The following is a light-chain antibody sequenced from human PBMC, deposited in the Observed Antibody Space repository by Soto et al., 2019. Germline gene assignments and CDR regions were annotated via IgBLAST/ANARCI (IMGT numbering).Light chain of an antibody. CDR3: QKYNSAPQT. CDR1: QGINND. Sequence: DIQMTQSPSSLSASVGDKVTITCRASQGINNDLAWFQQKPGKAPRLIIYAASTLQSGVPSRFSGSGSGTDFTLTISSLQPEDVASYYCQKYNSAPQTFGQVTKVEIK. CDR2: AAS. J-gene: IGKJ1*01. V-gene: IGKV1-27*01.